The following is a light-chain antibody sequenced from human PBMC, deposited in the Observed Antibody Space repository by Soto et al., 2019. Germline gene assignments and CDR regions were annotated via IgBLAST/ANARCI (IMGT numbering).Light chain of an antibody. CDR1: EGVSTF. Sequence: EVLLTQSPATLSMSPGERATLSCRASEGVSTFLAWYQQKPGQAPRLLISHASIRASAIPARFSGSGSGTDFTLTISKLEPEDFAVYFCQQRSNWPWTFGQGTKVELK. V-gene: IGKV3-11*01. J-gene: IGKJ1*01. CDR2: HAS. CDR3: QQRSNWPWT.